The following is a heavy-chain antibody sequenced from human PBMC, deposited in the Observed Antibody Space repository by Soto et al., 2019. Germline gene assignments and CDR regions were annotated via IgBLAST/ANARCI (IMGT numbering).Heavy chain of an antibody. D-gene: IGHD2-21*02. Sequence: SETLSLTCAVYGGSFSGYYWSWIRQPPGKGLEWIGSIYYSGSTYYNPSLKSRVTISVDTSKNQFSLKLSSVTAADTAVYYCARGYCGGDCYSHPSFDYWGQGTLVTVSS. CDR2: IYYSGST. J-gene: IGHJ4*02. CDR3: ARGYCGGDCYSHPSFDY. CDR1: GGSFSGYY. V-gene: IGHV4-34*01.